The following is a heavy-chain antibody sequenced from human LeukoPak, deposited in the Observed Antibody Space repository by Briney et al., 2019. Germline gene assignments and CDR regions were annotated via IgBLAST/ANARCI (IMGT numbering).Heavy chain of an antibody. CDR2: IYDSGMT. CDR1: GDSVSSGY. Sequence: PSETLSLTCTVSGDSVSSGYWNWFRQPPGKGLEWIGYIYDSGMTDYSPSLKNRLTISLDTSNNQFSLKLSSVTAADTAVYYCAGRGHRYSRDWGQGILVTVSP. D-gene: IGHD2-15*01. J-gene: IGHJ1*01. CDR3: AGRGHRYSRD. V-gene: IGHV4-4*09.